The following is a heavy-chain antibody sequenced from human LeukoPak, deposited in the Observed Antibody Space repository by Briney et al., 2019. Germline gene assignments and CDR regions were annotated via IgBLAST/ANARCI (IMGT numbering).Heavy chain of an antibody. Sequence: PSETLSLTCTVSGGSISSSSYYWGWIRQPPGKGLEWIGSICYSGSTYYNPALKSRVTISVDTSKNQFSLKLSSVTAADTAVYYCARGGYCSSTSCYWVGAFDYWGQGTLVTVSS. J-gene: IGHJ4*02. V-gene: IGHV4-39*01. CDR3: ARGGYCSSTSCYWVGAFDY. CDR2: ICYSGST. CDR1: GGSISSSSYY. D-gene: IGHD2-2*01.